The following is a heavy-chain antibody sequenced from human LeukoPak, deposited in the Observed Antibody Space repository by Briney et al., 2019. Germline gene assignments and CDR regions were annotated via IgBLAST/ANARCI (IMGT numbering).Heavy chain of an antibody. CDR1: GFTFSSYS. CDR3: ASTTDILGYCSSTSCAFDY. D-gene: IGHD2-2*01. V-gene: IGHV3-48*04. CDR2: ISSSSSTT. J-gene: IGHJ4*02. Sequence: GGSLRLSCVASGFTFSSYSMNWVRQAPGKGLEWVSYISSSSSTTYYADSVKGRFTISRDNAKNSLYLQMNSLRAEDTAVYYCASTTDILGYCSSTSCAFDYWGQGTLVTVSS.